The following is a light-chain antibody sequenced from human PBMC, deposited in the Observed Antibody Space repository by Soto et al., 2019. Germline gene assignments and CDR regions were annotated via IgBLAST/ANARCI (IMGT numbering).Light chain of an antibody. CDR3: QQYGSSPSN. J-gene: IGKJ2*01. V-gene: IGKV3-20*01. Sequence: DIVLTQSPVTLSLSPGDTATLSCRASQTIIRSFVAWYQQKPGQAPRLLIFGGGARAAGIPDRFRGRGSGTDFSLTMSSLDPEDFAVYYCQQYGSSPSNFGQGTKVEI. CDR1: QTIIRSF. CDR2: GGG.